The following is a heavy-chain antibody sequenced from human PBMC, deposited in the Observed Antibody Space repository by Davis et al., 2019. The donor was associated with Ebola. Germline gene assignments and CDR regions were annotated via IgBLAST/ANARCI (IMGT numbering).Heavy chain of an antibody. Sequence: PGGSLRLSCAASGLPFKSDWMHWVRQAPGKGLVWVSRVNPDGSRTAYADSVKGRFTISRDNAKNTLYLQMNSLRAEDTAVYYCARDAALNWFDPWGQGTLVTVSS. J-gene: IGHJ5*02. CDR3: ARDAALNWFDP. CDR1: GLPFKSDW. D-gene: IGHD6-25*01. CDR2: VNPDGSRT. V-gene: IGHV3-74*01.